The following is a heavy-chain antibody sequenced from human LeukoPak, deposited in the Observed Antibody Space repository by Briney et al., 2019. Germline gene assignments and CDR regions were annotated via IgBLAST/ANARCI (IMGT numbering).Heavy chain of an antibody. CDR3: ARVGCSSTSCYFTYNWFDP. D-gene: IGHD2-2*01. CDR2: IIPIFDTA. Sequence: SVKVSCKASGGTFSSYAISWVRQAPGQGLEWMGGIIPIFDTANYAQKFQGRVTITADESTSTAYMELSSLRSEDTAVYYCARVGCSSTSCYFTYNWFDPWGQGTLVTVSS. J-gene: IGHJ5*02. CDR1: GGTFSSYA. V-gene: IGHV1-69*13.